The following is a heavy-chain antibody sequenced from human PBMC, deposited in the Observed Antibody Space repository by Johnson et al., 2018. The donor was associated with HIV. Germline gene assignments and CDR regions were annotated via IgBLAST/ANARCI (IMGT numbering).Heavy chain of an antibody. D-gene: IGHD6-13*01. CDR1: GFTFTSYT. Sequence: QVQLVESGGGVVQPGRSLRLFCAVSGFTFTSYTMHWVRQAPGRGLEWVAVISYDGSNRYYADSVKGRFTISRDTSKDTLYLQMTSLRPDDTALYYCARGRKDIGAADGLDNDAFDMWGQGTLVTVSS. CDR2: ISYDGSNR. V-gene: IGHV3-30*04. J-gene: IGHJ3*02. CDR3: ARGRKDIGAADGLDNDAFDM.